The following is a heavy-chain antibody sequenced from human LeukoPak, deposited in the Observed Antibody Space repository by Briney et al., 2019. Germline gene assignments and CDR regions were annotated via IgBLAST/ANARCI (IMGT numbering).Heavy chain of an antibody. D-gene: IGHD2-2*01. J-gene: IGHJ4*02. CDR1: GYTFTGYY. CDR3: ARDRGPPYQPLLVYFDY. V-gene: IGHV1-2*02. CDR2: INPNSGGT. Sequence: ASVKVSCKASGYTFTGYYMHWVRQAPGQGLEWMGWINPNSGGTNYAQKFQGRVTMTRDTSNSTAYMELSRLRSDDTAVYYCARDRGPPYQPLLVYFDYWGQGTLVTVSS.